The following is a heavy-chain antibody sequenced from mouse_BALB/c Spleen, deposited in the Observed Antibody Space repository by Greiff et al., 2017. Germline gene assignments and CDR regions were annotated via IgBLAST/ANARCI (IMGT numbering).Heavy chain of an antibody. J-gene: IGHJ4*01. V-gene: IGHV1-87*01. CDR1: GYTFTSYW. Sequence: VQLHQSGAELARPGASVKLSCKASGYTFTSYWMQWVKQRPGQGLEWIGAIYPGDGDTRYTQKFKGKATLTADKSSSTAYMQLSSLASEDSAVYYCARGAMDYWGQGTSVTVSS. CDR3: ARGAMDY. CDR2: IYPGDGDT.